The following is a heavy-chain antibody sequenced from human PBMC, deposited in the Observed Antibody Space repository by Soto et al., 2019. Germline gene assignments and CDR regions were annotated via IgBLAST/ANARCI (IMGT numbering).Heavy chain of an antibody. CDR1: SGSISSSNW. Sequence: PSETLSLTCAVSSGSISSSNWWSWVRQPPGKGLEWIGCIYYSGSTYYNPSLKSRVTISVDTSKNQFSLKLSSVTAADTAVYYCAREVPYGDSSSRYYFDYWGQGTLVTVSS. D-gene: IGHD6-13*01. J-gene: IGHJ4*02. CDR2: IYYSGST. CDR3: AREVPYGDSSSRYYFDY. V-gene: IGHV4-4*02.